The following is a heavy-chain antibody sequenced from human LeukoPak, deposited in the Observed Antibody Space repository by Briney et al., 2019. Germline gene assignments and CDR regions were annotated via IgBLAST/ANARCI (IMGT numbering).Heavy chain of an antibody. CDR3: ARDGYSSGWVPAFDI. J-gene: IGHJ3*02. CDR2: ISSSSSYI. Sequence: GGSLRLSCAASGFTFSSYSMNWVRQAPGKGLEWVSSISSSSSYIYYADSVKGRFTISRDNAKNSLYLQMNSLRAEDTAVYYCARDGYSSGWVPAFDIWGQGTMVTVSS. V-gene: IGHV3-21*01. CDR1: GFTFSSYS. D-gene: IGHD6-19*01.